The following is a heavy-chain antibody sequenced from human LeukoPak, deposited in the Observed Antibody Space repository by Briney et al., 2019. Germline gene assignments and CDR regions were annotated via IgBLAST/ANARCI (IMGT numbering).Heavy chain of an antibody. V-gene: IGHV4-34*01. CDR3: ARLNAQWEPIRRYYGMDV. CDR1: GGSFSGYY. D-gene: IGHD1-26*01. CDR2: INHSGST. Sequence: PSETLSLTCAVYGGSFSGYYWSWIRQPPGKGLEWIGEINHSGSTNYNPSLKSRVTISVDTSKNQFSLKLSSVTAADTAVYYCARLNAQWEPIRRYYGMDVWGQGTTVTVSS. J-gene: IGHJ6*02.